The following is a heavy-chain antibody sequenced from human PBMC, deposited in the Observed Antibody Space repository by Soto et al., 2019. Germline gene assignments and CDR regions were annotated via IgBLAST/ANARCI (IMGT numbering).Heavy chain of an antibody. Sequence: QLQLHESGPGLVKPSETLSLTCAVPGDSMSSSDYYWGWIRQPPGKGLEWIGSIYYSGSTYYNPSLQSRVAISVDTSKNQFSLKLKSVTAADTAIYYCARRTVNIRTFYSGLKTHCFDYWGQGAPVTVSS. V-gene: IGHV4-39*01. CDR3: ARRTVNIRTFYSGLKTHCFDY. D-gene: IGHD6-19*01. CDR2: IYYSGST. J-gene: IGHJ4*02. CDR1: GDSMSSSDYY.